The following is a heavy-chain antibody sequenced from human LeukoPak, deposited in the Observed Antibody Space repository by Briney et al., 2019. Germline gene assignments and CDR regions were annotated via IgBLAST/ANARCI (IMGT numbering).Heavy chain of an antibody. Sequence: PSETLSLTCAVYGGSFSGYYWSWIRQPPGKGLEWIGEINHSGSTNYNPSLKSRVTISVDTSKNQFSLKLSSVTAADTAVYYCARGLDIVVVPAAIPFDYWGQGTLVTVSS. CDR1: GGSFSGYY. V-gene: IGHV4-34*01. J-gene: IGHJ4*02. D-gene: IGHD2-2*01. CDR3: ARGLDIVVVPAAIPFDY. CDR2: INHSGST.